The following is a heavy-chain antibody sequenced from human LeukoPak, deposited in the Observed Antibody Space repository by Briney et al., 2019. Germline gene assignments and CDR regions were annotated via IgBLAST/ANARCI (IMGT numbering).Heavy chain of an antibody. CDR2: MYYSGST. CDR1: GGSISSSSYY. CDR3: ARHRYYYGSGRRWFDP. Sequence: PSETLSLTCTVSGGSISSSSYYWGWIRQPPGKGLEWIVSMYYSGSTSYNPSLKSRVTISVDTSKNQFSLKPSSVTAADTAVYHCARHRYYYGSGRRWFDPWGQGTLVTVSS. J-gene: IGHJ5*02. V-gene: IGHV4-39*01. D-gene: IGHD3-10*01.